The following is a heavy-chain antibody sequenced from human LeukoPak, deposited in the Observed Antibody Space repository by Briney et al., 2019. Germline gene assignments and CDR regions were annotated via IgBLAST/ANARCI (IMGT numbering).Heavy chain of an antibody. CDR2: ISGSGGST. CDR3: AKVRYYDSSGKWGPYDAFDI. CDR1: GFTFSSYA. V-gene: IGHV3-23*01. Sequence: GGSLRLSCAASGFTFSSYAMSWVRQAPGKGLEWVSAISGSGGSTYYADSVKGRFTISRDNSKNTLYLQMNSLRAEDTAVYYCAKVRYYDSSGKWGPYDAFDIWGQGTMVTVSS. J-gene: IGHJ3*02. D-gene: IGHD3-22*01.